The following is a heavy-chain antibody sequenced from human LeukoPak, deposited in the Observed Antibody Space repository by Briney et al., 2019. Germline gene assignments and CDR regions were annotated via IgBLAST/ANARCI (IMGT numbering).Heavy chain of an antibody. CDR3: AREVPINLYFDY. Sequence: PSETLSLTCTVSGGSISSYYWSWIRQPPGRGLEWIGYIYNSASIYYNPSLESRVTISEDRSKNQFSLKLSSVTAADTAVYYCAREVPINLYFDYWGQGTLVTVSS. D-gene: IGHD1-1*01. V-gene: IGHV4-59*12. CDR2: IYNSASI. J-gene: IGHJ4*02. CDR1: GGSISSYY.